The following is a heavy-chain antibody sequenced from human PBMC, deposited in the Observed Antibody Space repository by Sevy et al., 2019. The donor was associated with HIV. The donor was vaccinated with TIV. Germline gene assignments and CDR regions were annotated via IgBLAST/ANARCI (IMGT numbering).Heavy chain of an antibody. CDR1: GFTFSSYA. CDR3: AKDGLWFGELSPY. J-gene: IGHJ4*02. CDR2: ISGSGGST. Sequence: GGSLRLSCAASGFTFSSYAMSWVRQAPGKGLEWVSAISGSGGSTYYADSVKGRFTISRDNSKNTQYLQMNSLRAEDTAVYYCAKDGLWFGELSPYWGQGTLVTVSS. V-gene: IGHV3-23*01. D-gene: IGHD3-10*01.